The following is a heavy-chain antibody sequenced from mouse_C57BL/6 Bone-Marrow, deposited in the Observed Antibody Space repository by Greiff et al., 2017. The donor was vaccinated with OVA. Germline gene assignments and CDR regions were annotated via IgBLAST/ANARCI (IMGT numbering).Heavy chain of an antibody. CDR1: GFNIKDDY. J-gene: IGHJ3*01. Sequence: VQLQQSGAELVRPGASVKLSCTASGFNIKDDYMHWVKQRPEQGLEWIGWIDPENGDTEYASKFQGKATITADTSSNTAYLQLSSLTSEDTAVDYWTIYPSYSNYPAWFAYWGQGTLVTVSA. CDR3: TIYPSYSNYPAWFAY. CDR2: IDPENGDT. D-gene: IGHD2-5*01. V-gene: IGHV14-4*01.